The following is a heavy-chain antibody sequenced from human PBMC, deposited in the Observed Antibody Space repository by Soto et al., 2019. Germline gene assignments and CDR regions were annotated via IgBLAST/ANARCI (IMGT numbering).Heavy chain of an antibody. CDR2: IYYSGST. D-gene: IGHD2-2*01. CDR1: GGSMSSYY. Sequence: QVQLQESGPGLVKPSETLSLTCTVSGGSMSSYYWSWIRQPPGKGLEWIGYIYYSGSTNYNPSLNSRVTIPVNTSKKQCSPKLSSVTAADTAVYYCAGWGVYCPSTSCFERWFDPWGQGILVTVSS. J-gene: IGHJ5*02. V-gene: IGHV4-59*08. CDR3: AGWGVYCPSTSCFERWFDP.